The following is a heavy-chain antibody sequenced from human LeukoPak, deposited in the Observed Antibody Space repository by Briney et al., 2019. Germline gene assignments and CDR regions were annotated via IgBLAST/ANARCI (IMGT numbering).Heavy chain of an antibody. V-gene: IGHV3-30-3*01. D-gene: IGHD3-10*01. CDR3: ARDIVPSHPRYYYGSGSYYLGYYYGMDV. Sequence: PGGSLRLSCAASGFTLSSYAMHWVRQAPGKGLEWVAVISYDGSNKYYADSVKGRFTISRDNSKNTLYLQMNSLRAEDTAVYYCARDIVPSHPRYYYGSGSYYLGYYYGMDVWGQGTTVTVSS. CDR1: GFTLSSYA. CDR2: ISYDGSNK. J-gene: IGHJ6*02.